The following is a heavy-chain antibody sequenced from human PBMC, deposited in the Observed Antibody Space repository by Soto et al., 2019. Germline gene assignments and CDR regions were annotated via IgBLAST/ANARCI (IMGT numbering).Heavy chain of an antibody. D-gene: IGHD3-16*02. J-gene: IGHJ4*02. CDR3: AKDRWDYDYIWGSYRSLYYFDY. Sequence: ESGGGLVQPGGSLRLSCAASGFTFSSYAMSWVRQAPGKGLEWVSAISGSGGSTYYADSVKGRFTISRDNSKNTLYLQMNSLRAEDTAVYYCAKDRWDYDYIWGSYRSLYYFDYWGQGTLVTVSS. CDR1: GFTFSSYA. V-gene: IGHV3-23*01. CDR2: ISGSGGST.